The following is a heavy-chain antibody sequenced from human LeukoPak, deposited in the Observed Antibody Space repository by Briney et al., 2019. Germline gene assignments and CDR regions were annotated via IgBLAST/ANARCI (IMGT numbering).Heavy chain of an antibody. J-gene: IGHJ4*02. D-gene: IGHD2-2*01. CDR3: AREHQYYFDS. CDR2: IYRGGST. V-gene: IGHV3-66*02. CDR1: GFAVSSNY. Sequence: PGGSLRLSCAASGFAVSSNYMSWVRQAPGKGLEWVSVIYRGGSTYYADSVKGRFTISRDNSKNTLYLQMNSLRAEDTAVYYCAREHQYYFDSWGQGTLVTVSS.